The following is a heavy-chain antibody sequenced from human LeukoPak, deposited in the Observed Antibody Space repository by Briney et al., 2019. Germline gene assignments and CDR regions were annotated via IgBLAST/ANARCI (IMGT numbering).Heavy chain of an antibody. CDR3: AREDGYCSSTSCYQHGMDV. D-gene: IGHD2-2*01. Sequence: SETLSLTCTVSGGSISSYYWGWIRQPAGKGLEWIGRIYTSGSTNYNPSLKSRVTMSVDTSKNQFSLKLSSVTAADTAVYYCAREDGYCSSTSCYQHGMDVWGQGTTVTVSS. CDR2: IYTSGST. J-gene: IGHJ6*02. V-gene: IGHV4-4*07. CDR1: GGSISSYY.